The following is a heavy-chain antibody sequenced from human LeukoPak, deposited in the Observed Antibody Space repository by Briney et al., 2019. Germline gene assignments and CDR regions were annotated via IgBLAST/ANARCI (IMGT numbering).Heavy chain of an antibody. CDR3: ARGNDFWSGHRTGYGMDV. J-gene: IGHJ6*02. V-gene: IGHV4-59*07. D-gene: IGHD3-3*01. CDR1: GRSISSYY. CDR2: IYYSGST. Sequence: SDPLSRTCTVSGRSISSYYWSWIQQPPGKGLEWIGYIYYSGSTNYNPPLKSRVTISVDTSKNQFSLKLSSVTAADTAVYYCARGNDFWSGHRTGYGMDVWGQGTTVTVSS.